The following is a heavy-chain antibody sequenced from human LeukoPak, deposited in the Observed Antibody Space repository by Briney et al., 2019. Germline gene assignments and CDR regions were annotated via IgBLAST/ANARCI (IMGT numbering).Heavy chain of an antibody. V-gene: IGHV3-74*01. Sequence: GGSLSLSCAASGFIFSDYWMHWVRQGPGKGLVWVSRIKSDGSSTSYAESVKGRFTISRDNAKNTVYVHMNSLRDEDTAVYYCARDFDPFHIVVVPAAMGYWGQGTLVTVSS. D-gene: IGHD2-2*01. CDR1: GFIFSDYW. CDR2: IKSDGSST. J-gene: IGHJ4*02. CDR3: ARDFDPFHIVVVPAAMGY.